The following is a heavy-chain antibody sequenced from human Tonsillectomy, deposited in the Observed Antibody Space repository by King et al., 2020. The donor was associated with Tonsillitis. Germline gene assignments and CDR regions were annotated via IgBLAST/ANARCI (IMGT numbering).Heavy chain of an antibody. CDR2: INPNSGGT. Sequence: VQLVESGAEVKKPGASVKVSCKASGYTFTGFYMHWVRQAPGQGLEWMGWINPNSGGTNYAQKFQGRVTMTRDTSISTAYMELSRLRSDDTAVYYCARDRPPYSSSVDYWGQGTLVTVSS. D-gene: IGHD6-6*01. CDR1: GYTFTGFY. J-gene: IGHJ4*02. CDR3: ARDRPPYSSSVDY. V-gene: IGHV1-2*02.